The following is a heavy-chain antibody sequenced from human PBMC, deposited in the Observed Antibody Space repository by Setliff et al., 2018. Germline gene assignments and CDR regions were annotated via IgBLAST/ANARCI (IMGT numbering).Heavy chain of an antibody. CDR3: ARALLWFGEGMDV. V-gene: IGHV4-59*11. J-gene: IGHJ6*03. CDR1: GGSISHHY. D-gene: IGHD3-10*01. CDR2: MYNSGNT. Sequence: ETLSLTCTVSGGSISHHYWSWIRQPPGKGLEWVGYMYNSGNTNYNPSLRRRVAISADKSKNQFSLKLSSVTAADTAVYYCARALLWFGEGMDVWGKGTTVTVSS.